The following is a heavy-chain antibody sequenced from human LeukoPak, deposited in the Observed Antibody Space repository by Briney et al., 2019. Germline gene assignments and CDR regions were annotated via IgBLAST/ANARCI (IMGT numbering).Heavy chain of an antibody. V-gene: IGHV1-46*01. D-gene: IGHD6-19*01. Sequence: ASVKVSCKASGYTFTSYGISWVRQAPGQGLEWMGIINPSGGSTSYAQKFQGRVTMTRDTSTSTVYMELSSLRSEDTAVYYCASSYNSGWYGDLCYWGQGTLVTVSS. J-gene: IGHJ4*02. CDR2: INPSGGST. CDR1: GYTFTSYG. CDR3: ASSYNSGWYGDLCY.